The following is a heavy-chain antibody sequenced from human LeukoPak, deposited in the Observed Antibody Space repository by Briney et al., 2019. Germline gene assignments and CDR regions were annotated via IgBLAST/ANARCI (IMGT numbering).Heavy chain of an antibody. Sequence: AGESLKISCKGSGYSFTSYWIGWVRQATGQGLEWMGWMNPNSGNTGYAQKFQGRVTMTRNTSISTAYMELSSLRSEDTAVYYCARLITMVRGVSDPWGQGTLVTVSS. J-gene: IGHJ5*02. CDR2: MNPNSGNT. CDR3: ARLITMVRGVSDP. CDR1: GYSFTSYW. D-gene: IGHD3-10*01. V-gene: IGHV1-8*02.